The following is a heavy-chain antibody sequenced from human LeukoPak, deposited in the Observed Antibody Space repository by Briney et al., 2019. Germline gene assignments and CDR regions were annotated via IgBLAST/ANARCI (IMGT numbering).Heavy chain of an antibody. CDR2: INPNSGGT. J-gene: IGHJ6*03. CDR3: ARGHRGSGSYYYYMDV. V-gene: IGHV1-2*02. D-gene: IGHD3-10*01. CDR1: GYTFTGYY. Sequence: ASVKVSCKASGYTFTGYYMHWVRQAPGQGLEWMGWINPNSGGTNYAQKFQGRVTMTRDTSISTAYMELSRLRSDDTAVYYCARGHRGSGSYYYYMDVWGKGTTVTVSS.